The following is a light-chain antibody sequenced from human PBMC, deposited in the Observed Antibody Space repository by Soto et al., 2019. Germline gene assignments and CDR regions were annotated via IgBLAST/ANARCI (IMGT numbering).Light chain of an antibody. V-gene: IGKV1-39*01. CDR1: QSISSY. CDR3: QQSYSTPRT. CDR2: AAS. J-gene: IGKJ1*01. Sequence: DIQMTQSPSSLSASVGDRVTITCRASQSISSYLNWYQQKPGKAPKLLIYAASSLQSGVPSRFSGSGSGTDFNLTISSLQPEYFATYYCQQSYSTPRTFGQGTQVEIK.